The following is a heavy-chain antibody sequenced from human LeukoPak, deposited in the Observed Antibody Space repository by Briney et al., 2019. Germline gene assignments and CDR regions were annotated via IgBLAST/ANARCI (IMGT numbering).Heavy chain of an antibody. CDR3: ARDAGYSSGWYPPHWFDP. J-gene: IGHJ5*02. CDR2: IYYSGST. V-gene: IGHV4-59*01. Sequence: SETLSLTCTVSGGSISSYYWSWIRQPPGKGLEWIGHIYYSGSTNYNPSLKSRVTISVDTSKNQFSLKLSSVTAADTAVYYCARDAGYSSGWYPPHWFDPWGQGTLVTVSS. D-gene: IGHD6-19*01. CDR1: GGSISSYY.